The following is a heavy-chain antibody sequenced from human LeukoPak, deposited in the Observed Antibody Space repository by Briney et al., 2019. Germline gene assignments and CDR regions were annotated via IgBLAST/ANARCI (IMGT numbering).Heavy chain of an antibody. V-gene: IGHV3-48*04. J-gene: IGHJ6*02. CDR2: ISSSSSTI. CDR1: AFTFSSYS. D-gene: IGHD1-26*01. Sequence: GGSLRLSCAASAFTFSSYSMSRVRRAPAKRREGVSYISSSSSTIYYAHSVKGRFTISRDNAKNSLYLQMNSLRAEDTAVYYCASVVGATTIHYYYGMDVWGQGTTVTGPS. CDR3: ASVVGATTIHYYYGMDV.